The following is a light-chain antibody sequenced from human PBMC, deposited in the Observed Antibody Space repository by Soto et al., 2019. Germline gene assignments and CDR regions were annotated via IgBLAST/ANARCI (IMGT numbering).Light chain of an antibody. CDR3: YSFAGSNTFV. Sequence: QSALTQPRSVSGSPGQSVTISCTGTSSDIGGYNHVSWYQQHPGKAPKLMIYDVSKRPSGVPDRFSGSKSGNTASLTISGLQIEDEADYYCYSFAGSNTFVFGSGTKLTVL. CDR1: SSDIGGYNH. J-gene: IGLJ1*01. CDR2: DVS. V-gene: IGLV2-11*01.